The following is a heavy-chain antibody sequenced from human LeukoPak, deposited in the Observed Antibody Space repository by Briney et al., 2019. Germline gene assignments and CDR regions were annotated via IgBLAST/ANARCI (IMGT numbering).Heavy chain of an antibody. Sequence: SQTLSLTCAISGDXVSSSTDAWNWIRQSPSRGLEWLGRTYYRSKWYNDYAVSVESRITINPDTSKNQFSLQLNSVTPEDTAVYYCARGANRVFDYWGQGTLVTVSS. J-gene: IGHJ4*02. D-gene: IGHD1-14*01. CDR2: TYYRSKWYN. V-gene: IGHV6-1*01. CDR3: ARGANRVFDY. CDR1: GDXVSSSTDA.